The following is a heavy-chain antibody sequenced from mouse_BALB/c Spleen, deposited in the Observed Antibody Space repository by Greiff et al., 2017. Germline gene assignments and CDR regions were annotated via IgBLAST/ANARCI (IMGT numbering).Heavy chain of an antibody. D-gene: IGHD3-1*01. CDR3: ARDSSGYPYAMDY. CDR1: GFTFSDYY. CDR2: ISDGGSYT. Sequence: EVMVVESGGGLVKPGGSLELSCAASGFTFSDYYMYWVRQTPEKRLEWVATISDGGSYTYYPDSVKGRFTISRDNARNILYLQMSSLRSEDTAMYYCARDSSGYPYAMDYWGQGTSVTVSS. V-gene: IGHV5-4*02. J-gene: IGHJ4*01.